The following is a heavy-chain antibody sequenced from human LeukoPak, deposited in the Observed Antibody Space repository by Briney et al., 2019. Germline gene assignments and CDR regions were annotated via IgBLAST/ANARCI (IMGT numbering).Heavy chain of an antibody. CDR3: AKDRSSGYYYYYGMDV. CDR1: GFTFSSSA. D-gene: IGHD6-19*01. V-gene: IGHV3-23*01. CDR2: ISGSGGSI. J-gene: IGHJ6*02. Sequence: GGSLRLSCAASGFTFSSSAMSWVRQAPGKGLEWVSAISGSGGSIYYADSVKGRFTISRDNSKNTLYLQMNSLRAEDTAVYYCAKDRSSGYYYYYGMDVWGQGTTVTVSS.